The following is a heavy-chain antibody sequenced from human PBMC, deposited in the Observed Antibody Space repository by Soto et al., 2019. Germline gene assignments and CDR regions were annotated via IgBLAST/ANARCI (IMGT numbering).Heavy chain of an antibody. CDR3: ARDIYSSSSFWFDP. CDR1: GYTLTSYG. J-gene: IGHJ5*02. V-gene: IGHV1-18*04. CDR2: ISAYNGNT. D-gene: IGHD6-6*01. Sequence: ASVKVSCKASGYTLTSYGISWVRQAPGQGLEWMGWISAYNGNTNYAQKLQGRVTMTTDTSTSTAYMELRSLRSDDTAVYYCARDIYSSSSFWFDPWGQGTLVTVSS.